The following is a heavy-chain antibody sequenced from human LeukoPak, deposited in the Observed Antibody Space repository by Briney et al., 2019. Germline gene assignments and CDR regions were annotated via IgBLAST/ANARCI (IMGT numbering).Heavy chain of an antibody. Sequence: SETLSLTGTVSGGSISSYYWSWIRQPPGKGLEWIGYIYYSGSTNYNPSLKSRVTISVDTSKNQLSLKLSSVTAADTAVYYCARPYYYDSRIDPWGQGILVTVSS. CDR3: ARPYYYDSRIDP. V-gene: IGHV4-59*08. CDR1: GGSISSYY. D-gene: IGHD3-22*01. J-gene: IGHJ5*02. CDR2: IYYSGST.